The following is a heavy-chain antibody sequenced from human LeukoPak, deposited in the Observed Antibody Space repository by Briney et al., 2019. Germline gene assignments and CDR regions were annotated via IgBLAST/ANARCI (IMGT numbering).Heavy chain of an antibody. V-gene: IGHV4-59*01. CDR2: IYYRGST. Sequence: AETLSLTCTVSGGSISSYYWSWIRQPPGKELEWIGYIYYRGSTNYNPSLKSRVTISVDTSKNQFSLILTSVTAADTAVYHCARVRSGYSYDPFDYWGQGTLV. CDR3: ARVRSGYSYDPFDY. D-gene: IGHD5-18*01. J-gene: IGHJ4*02. CDR1: GGSISSYY.